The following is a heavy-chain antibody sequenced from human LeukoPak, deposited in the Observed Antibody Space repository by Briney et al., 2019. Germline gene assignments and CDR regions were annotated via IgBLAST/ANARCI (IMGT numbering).Heavy chain of an antibody. J-gene: IGHJ4*02. D-gene: IGHD1-26*01. CDR1: GGSVSSNGYY. V-gene: IGHV4-61*08. Sequence: SETLSLTRTVSGGSVSSNGYYWNWIRQPPGKGLEWIGYIFNRGSTNYNPSLKSRVTISVDTANNQFSLRLNSVTAADTAVYSCALLQSHRPVDYWGQGTLVTVSS. CDR3: ALLQSHRPVDY. CDR2: IFNRGST.